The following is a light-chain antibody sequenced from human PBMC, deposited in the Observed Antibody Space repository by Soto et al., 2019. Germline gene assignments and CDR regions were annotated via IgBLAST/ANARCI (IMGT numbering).Light chain of an antibody. CDR3: QQYDIWPPT. CDR1: QSVSTN. V-gene: IGKV3-15*01. J-gene: IGKJ1*01. CDR2: GAS. Sequence: EIVMTQSPAILSVSPGERVTLSCRASQSVSTNLAWFQQKPGQTPRLLFNGASTRATGIPARFTGSGSGTEFILTISSLQSEDFAVYYCQQYDIWPPTFGQGTKVDIK.